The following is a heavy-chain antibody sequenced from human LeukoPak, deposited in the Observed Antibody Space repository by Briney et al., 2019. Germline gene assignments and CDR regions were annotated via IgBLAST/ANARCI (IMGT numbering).Heavy chain of an antibody. V-gene: IGHV3-53*01. CDR3: ARNILFAFDI. J-gene: IGHJ3*02. Sequence: GGSLRLSCAASGLTVSSSYMSWVRQAPPKGLEWVSIIYNDGSTYYADSMKGRFTISRDNSKNTLYLQVNSLRAEYTSMYYCARNILFAFDIWGQGTMVSVSS. D-gene: IGHD2/OR15-2a*01. CDR1: GLTVSSSY. CDR2: IYNDGST.